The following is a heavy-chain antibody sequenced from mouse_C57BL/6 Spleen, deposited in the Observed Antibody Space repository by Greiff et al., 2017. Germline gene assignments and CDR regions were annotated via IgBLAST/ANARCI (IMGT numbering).Heavy chain of an antibody. CDR1: GYTFTSYW. Sequence: QVQLQQPGAELVRPGSSVKLSCKASGYTFTSYWMHWVKQRPIQGLEWIGNIDPSDSETHYNQKFKDKATLTVDKSSSTAYMQLSSLTSEDSAVYYCARKKGIPGYFDVWGTGTTVTVSS. CDR2: IDPSDSET. V-gene: IGHV1-52*01. J-gene: IGHJ1*03. CDR3: ARKKGIPGYFDV.